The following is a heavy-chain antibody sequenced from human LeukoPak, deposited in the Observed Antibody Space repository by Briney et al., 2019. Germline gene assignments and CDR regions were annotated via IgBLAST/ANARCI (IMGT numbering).Heavy chain of an antibody. CDR2: ISYDGSNK. J-gene: IGHJ4*02. CDR1: GFTFSSYG. V-gene: IGHV3-30*03. CDR3: ARDKLAYYYGSGSHDFDY. D-gene: IGHD3-10*01. Sequence: GRSLRLSCAASGFTFSSYGMHWVRQAPGKGLEWVAVISYDGSNKYYADSVKGRFTISRDNAKNSLYLQMNSLRAEDTAVYYCARDKLAYYYGSGSHDFDYWGQGTLVTVSS.